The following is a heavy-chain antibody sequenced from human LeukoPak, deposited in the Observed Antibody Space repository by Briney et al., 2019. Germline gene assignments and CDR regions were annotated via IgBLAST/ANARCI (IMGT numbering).Heavy chain of an antibody. CDR2: IYYSGST. Sequence: SETLSLTCTASGGSISSYYWSWIRQPPGKGLEWIGYIYYSGSTNYNPSLKSRVTISVDTSKNQFSLKLSSVTAADSAVYYCARDRCSGGSCHPYYYYMEVWGKGTPVTVSS. V-gene: IGHV4-59*01. CDR1: GGSISSYY. J-gene: IGHJ6*03. D-gene: IGHD2-15*01. CDR3: ARDRCSGGSCHPYYYYMEV.